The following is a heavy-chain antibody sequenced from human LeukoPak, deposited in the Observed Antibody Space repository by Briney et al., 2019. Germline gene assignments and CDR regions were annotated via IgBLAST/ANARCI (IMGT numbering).Heavy chain of an antibody. V-gene: IGHV4-4*07. J-gene: IGHJ6*03. CDR3: AREDSGSYYNFYYFYMDV. Sequence: SETLSLTCTVSGGSISYFYWSWIRQPAGKGLEWIGRIYISGSTNYNPSLKSRVTMSVDTSKKQFSLKLSSVTAADTAVYYCAREDSGSYYNFYYFYMDVWGKGTTVTISS. D-gene: IGHD3-10*01. CDR1: GGSISYFY. CDR2: IYISGST.